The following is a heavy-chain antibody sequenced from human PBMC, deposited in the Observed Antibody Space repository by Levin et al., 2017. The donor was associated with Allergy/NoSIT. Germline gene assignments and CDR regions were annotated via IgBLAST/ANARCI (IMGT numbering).Heavy chain of an antibody. J-gene: IGHJ2*01. CDR1: GFTFSSYA. D-gene: IGHD5-18*01. V-gene: IGHV3-23*01. CDR3: AKVSGGYSYGPGYFDL. Sequence: GESLKISCAASGFTFSSYAMSWVRQAPGKGLEWVSAISGSGGSTYYADSVKGRFTISRDNSKNTLYLQMNSLRAEDTAVYYCAKVSGGYSYGPGYFDLWGRGTLVTVSS. CDR2: ISGSGGST.